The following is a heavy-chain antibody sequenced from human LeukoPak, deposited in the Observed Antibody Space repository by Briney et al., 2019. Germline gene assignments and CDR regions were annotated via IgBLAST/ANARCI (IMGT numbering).Heavy chain of an antibody. J-gene: IGHJ4*02. Sequence: GGSLRLSCAASGFTFSSYAMSWVRQAPGKGLEWVSAVSGSGGSTYYADSVKGRFTISRDNSKNTLYLQMNSLRAEDTAVYYCAKRNRNYGQVLDYWGQGTLVTVSS. CDR3: AKRNRNYGQVLDY. D-gene: IGHD1-7*01. CDR1: GFTFSSYA. V-gene: IGHV3-23*01. CDR2: VSGSGGST.